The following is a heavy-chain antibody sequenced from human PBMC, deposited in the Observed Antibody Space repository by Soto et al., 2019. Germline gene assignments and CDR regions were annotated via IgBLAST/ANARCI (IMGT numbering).Heavy chain of an antibody. V-gene: IGHV4-34*01. CDR3: ARERGRRSYCSGGSCRWGNWFDP. D-gene: IGHD2-15*01. CDR2: INHSGST. J-gene: IGHJ5*02. Sequence: KQSQTLSLTCAVYGGSFSGYYWSWIRQPPGKGLEWIGEINHSGSTNYNPSLKSRVTISVDTSKNQFSLKLSSVTAADTAVYYCARERGRRSYCSGGSCRWGNWFDPWGQGTLVTVSS. CDR1: GGSFSGYY.